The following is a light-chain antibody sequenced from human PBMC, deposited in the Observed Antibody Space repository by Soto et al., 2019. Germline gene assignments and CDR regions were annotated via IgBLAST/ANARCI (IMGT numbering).Light chain of an antibody. Sequence: EIVLTQSPGTLSLSPGESATLSCKASESIYINSFAWYYQKPGQPPSLLIYGASTRAPGIPDRFSGSWSGTDFVLSIDRLEVEDSGIYYCQQYGASPFTFGPGTRVDIK. V-gene: IGKV3-20*01. CDR1: ESIYINS. J-gene: IGKJ3*01. CDR3: QQYGASPFT. CDR2: GAS.